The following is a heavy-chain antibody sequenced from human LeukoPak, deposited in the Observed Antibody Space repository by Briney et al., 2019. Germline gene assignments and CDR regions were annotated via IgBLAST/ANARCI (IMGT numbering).Heavy chain of an antibody. Sequence: LXXXXSGGSIXXXYWSXGXQXXGXGXEGXGYIYSSRTTNFNASLKSRVPISVYTSKNQFSLKLSSVTAADTAVYYCARDGSGYYYWAFDYCGQGTLVTVSS. CDR2: IYSSRTT. CDR1: GGSIXXXY. V-gene: IGHV4-59*01. CDR3: ARDGSGYYYWAFDY. D-gene: IGHD3-22*01. J-gene: IGHJ4*02.